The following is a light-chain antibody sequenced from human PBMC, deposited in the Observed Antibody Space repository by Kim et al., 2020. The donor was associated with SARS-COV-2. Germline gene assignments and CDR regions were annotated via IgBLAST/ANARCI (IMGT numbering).Light chain of an antibody. CDR2: GAS. J-gene: IGKJ1*01. V-gene: IGKV3-15*01. CDR1: QSVSSK. CDR3: QQYKNWRT. Sequence: ETVMTQSLAILFVSPGERATLSCRASQSVSSKVAWYQQKPGQAPRLLIYGASTRATGIPARFTGSGSGTEFTLTISSLQSEDFGVYYCQQYKNWRTFGQGTKVDIK.